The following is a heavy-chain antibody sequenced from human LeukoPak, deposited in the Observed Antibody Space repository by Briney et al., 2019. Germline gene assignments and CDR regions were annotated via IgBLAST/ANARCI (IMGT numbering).Heavy chain of an antibody. D-gene: IGHD1-26*01. V-gene: IGHV1-69*04. CDR2: IIPILGIA. J-gene: IGHJ4*02. CDR3: ARVPPGSSYYYFDY. Sequence: PGASVKVSCKASGGTFSSYAISWVRQAPGQGLEWMGRIIPILGIANYAQKFQGRVTITVDKSTSAAYMELSSLRSEDTAVYYCARVPPGSSYYYFDYWGQGTLVTVSS. CDR1: GGTFSSYA.